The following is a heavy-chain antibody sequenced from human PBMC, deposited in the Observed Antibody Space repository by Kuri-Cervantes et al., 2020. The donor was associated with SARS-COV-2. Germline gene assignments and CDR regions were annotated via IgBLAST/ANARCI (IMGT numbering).Heavy chain of an antibody. Sequence: GGSLRLACAASGFTFGSYAMSWVRQAPGKGLEWVSSISGSGGSTYYADSVKDRFTISRDNSKTTLYLQMNSLRAEDTAVYSCAKPGITMVRGVIYWFDPWGQGTLVTVSS. CDR2: ISGSGGST. V-gene: IGHV3-23*01. J-gene: IGHJ5*02. D-gene: IGHD3-10*01. CDR1: GFTFGSYA. CDR3: AKPGITMVRGVIYWFDP.